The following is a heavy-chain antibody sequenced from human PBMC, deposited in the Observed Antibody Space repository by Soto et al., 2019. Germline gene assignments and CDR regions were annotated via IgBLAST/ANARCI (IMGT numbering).Heavy chain of an antibody. CDR1: GYTFTSYY. CDR3: ARGPGELDVIDY. V-gene: IGHV1-46*01. J-gene: IGHJ4*02. CDR2: INPSGGST. Sequence: QVQLVQSGAEVKKPGASVKVSCKASGYTFTSYYMHWVRQAPGQGLEWMGIINPSGGSTSYAQKFQGSVTITRDTATSTGYMELSSLRSEDPAVYYCARGPGELDVIDYWGQGTLVTVSS. D-gene: IGHD3-10*01.